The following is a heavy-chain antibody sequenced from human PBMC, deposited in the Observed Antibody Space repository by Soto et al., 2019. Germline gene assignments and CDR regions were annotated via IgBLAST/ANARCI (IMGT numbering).Heavy chain of an antibody. CDR1: GGTFSSYT. CDR2: IIPILGIA. Sequence: QVQLVQSGAEVKKPGSSVKVSCKASGGTFSSYTISWVRQAXGQGLEWMGRIIPILGIANYAQKFQGRVTXXXXXXXXXXXXXXXXXXXXXXXXYYCARDSYLDYGDYVDPYYFDYWGQGTLVTVXS. D-gene: IGHD4-17*01. CDR3: ARDSYLDYGDYVDPYYFDY. J-gene: IGHJ4*02. V-gene: IGHV1-69*02.